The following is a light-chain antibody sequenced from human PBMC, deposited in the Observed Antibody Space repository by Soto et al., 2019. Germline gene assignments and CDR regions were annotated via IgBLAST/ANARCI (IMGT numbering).Light chain of an antibody. J-gene: IGKJ1*01. CDR2: AAS. Sequence: EIVLTQSPGTLSLSPGEKATLSCRASQSVSNNYLAWYQQKGGQAPRLLIYAASSRATGIPDKFSGTGSGTDFTLTISRLEPDDFAVFYCQQYGTSPQTFGQGTKVEI. CDR1: QSVSNNY. V-gene: IGKV3-20*01. CDR3: QQYGTSPQT.